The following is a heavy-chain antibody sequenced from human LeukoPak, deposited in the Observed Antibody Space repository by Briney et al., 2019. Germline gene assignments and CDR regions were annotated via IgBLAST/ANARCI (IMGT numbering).Heavy chain of an antibody. V-gene: IGHV4-39*01. CDR3: ARQGSYFDY. CDR2: IYYSGST. J-gene: IGHJ4*02. Sequence: SETLSLTCTVSGGSISSSSYYWGWIRQPPGKGLEWIGSIYYSGSTNCNPSLKSRVTISVDTSKNQFSLKLSSVTAADTAVYYCARQGSYFDYWGQGTLVTVSS. CDR1: GGSISSSSYY.